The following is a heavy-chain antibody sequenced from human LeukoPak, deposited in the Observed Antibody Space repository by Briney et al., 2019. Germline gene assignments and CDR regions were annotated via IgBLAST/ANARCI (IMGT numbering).Heavy chain of an antibody. D-gene: IGHD3-22*01. Sequence: GGSLRLSCGASGFTFSSYSMNWVRQAPGKGLEWVSYISSSSTIYYADSVKGRFTISRDNAKNSLYLQMNSLRAEDTAVYYCARVLHKRNYDSTTYYGYWGQGTLVTVSS. CDR3: ARVLHKRNYDSTTYYGY. V-gene: IGHV3-48*01. J-gene: IGHJ4*02. CDR1: GFTFSSYS. CDR2: ISSSSTI.